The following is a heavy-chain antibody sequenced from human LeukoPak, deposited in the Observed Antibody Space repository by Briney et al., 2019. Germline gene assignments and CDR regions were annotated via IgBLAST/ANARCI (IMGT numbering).Heavy chain of an antibody. V-gene: IGHV3-9*01. D-gene: IGHD6-13*01. Sequence: GGSLRLSCAASGFTFDDYAMHWVRQAPGKGLEWVSGISWNSGSIGYADSVKGRFTISRGNAKNSLYLQMNSLRAEDTALYYCARPGIAAAGTSPSEYFQHWGQGTLVTVSS. CDR1: GFTFDDYA. CDR2: ISWNSGSI. J-gene: IGHJ1*01. CDR3: ARPGIAAAGTSPSEYFQH.